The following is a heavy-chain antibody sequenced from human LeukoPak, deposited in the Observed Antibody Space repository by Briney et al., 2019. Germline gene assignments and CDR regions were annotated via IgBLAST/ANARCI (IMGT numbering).Heavy chain of an antibody. D-gene: IGHD4-17*01. J-gene: IGHJ4*02. CDR1: GFTFSSYW. Sequence: GRSLRLSCAASGFTFSSYWMSWVRQAPGKGLEWVANIKQDGSEKYYVDSVKGRFTISRDNAKNSLYLQMNSLRAEDTAVYYCARGYDYGDHRFDYWGEGTLVTVSS. CDR3: ARGYDYGDHRFDY. V-gene: IGHV3-7*01. CDR2: IKQDGSEK.